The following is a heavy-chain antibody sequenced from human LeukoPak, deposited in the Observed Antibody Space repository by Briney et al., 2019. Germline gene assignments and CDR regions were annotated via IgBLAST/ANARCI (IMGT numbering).Heavy chain of an antibody. D-gene: IGHD6-19*01. Sequence: PGGSLRLSCAASGFTFSSYAMHWVRQAPGKGLEWVAVISYDGSNKYYADSVKGRFTISRDNSKNTLYLQMNSLRAEDTAVYFCARVRVAGYEVDYWGQGTLVTVSS. CDR3: ARVRVAGYEVDY. J-gene: IGHJ4*02. V-gene: IGHV3-30-3*01. CDR2: ISYDGSNK. CDR1: GFTFSSYA.